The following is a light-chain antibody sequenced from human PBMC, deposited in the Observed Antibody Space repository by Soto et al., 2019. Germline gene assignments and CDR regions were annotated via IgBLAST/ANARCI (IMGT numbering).Light chain of an antibody. CDR3: HQYYYDSVLT. CDR1: QSISSW. CDR2: DAS. Sequence: DIQMTQSPSTLSASVGDRVTITCRASQSISSWLAWYQQKPGKDPKLLIYDASSLESGVPSRFGGSGSWTEFSLTISSLQPDDVATFYCHQYYYDSVLTFGGGTKVEIK. V-gene: IGKV1-5*01. J-gene: IGKJ4*01.